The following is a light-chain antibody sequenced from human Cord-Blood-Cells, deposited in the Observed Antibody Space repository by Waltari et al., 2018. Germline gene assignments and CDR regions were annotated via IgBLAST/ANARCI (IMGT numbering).Light chain of an antibody. CDR1: QSVSSSY. V-gene: IGKV3-20*01. CDR2: GGS. Sequence: EIVLTQSPGTLSLSPGVRATPSCRASQSVSSSYLAWYQQKPGQAPRLLIYGGSSRATGIPDRFSGSGSGTDFTLTISRLEPEDFAVYYCQQYGSSPLTFGGGTKVEIK. CDR3: QQYGSSPLT. J-gene: IGKJ4*01.